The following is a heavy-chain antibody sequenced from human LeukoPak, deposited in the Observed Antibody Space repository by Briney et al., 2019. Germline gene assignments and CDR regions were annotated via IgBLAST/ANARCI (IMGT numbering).Heavy chain of an antibody. CDR3: ARVRIGETSYDASDV. CDR2: IYITGST. J-gene: IGHJ3*01. CDR1: GGSISSYY. D-gene: IGHD1-26*01. Sequence: PSETLSFTCTVAGGSISSYYWTWIRQPPGKREEGIGDIYITGSTNYNPYLKSRVTISVDTSENQFFLRLSSVTAADTAVYYCARVRIGETSYDASDVWGLGTMVTVSS. V-gene: IGHV4-59*13.